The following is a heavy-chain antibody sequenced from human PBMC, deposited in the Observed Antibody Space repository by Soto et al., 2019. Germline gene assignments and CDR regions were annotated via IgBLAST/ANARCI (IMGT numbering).Heavy chain of an antibody. V-gene: IGHV3-21*01. D-gene: IGHD5-18*01. CDR3: ARDPNTAPRFYGMDV. Sequence: GGSLRLSCAASGFTFSSYSMNWVRQAPGKGLEWVSSISSSSSYIYYADSAKGRFTISRDNAKNSLYLQMNSLRAEDTAVYYCARDPNTAPRFYGMDVWGQGTTVTVSS. CDR1: GFTFSSYS. CDR2: ISSSSSYI. J-gene: IGHJ6*02.